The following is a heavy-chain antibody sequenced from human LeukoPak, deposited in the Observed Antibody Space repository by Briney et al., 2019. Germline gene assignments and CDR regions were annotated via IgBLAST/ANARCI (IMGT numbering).Heavy chain of an antibody. J-gene: IGHJ4*02. CDR2: MNPNSGDT. Sequence: ASVKVSCKASGRTFTSYDINWVRQAPGQGLEWMGWMNPNSGDTGYAQKFQGRVTMTRNTSISTAYMEVSSLRSDDTAVYYCARDHEWLPDYWGQGTLVTVSS. CDR3: ARDHEWLPDY. D-gene: IGHD5-12*01. CDR1: GRTFTSYD. V-gene: IGHV1-8*01.